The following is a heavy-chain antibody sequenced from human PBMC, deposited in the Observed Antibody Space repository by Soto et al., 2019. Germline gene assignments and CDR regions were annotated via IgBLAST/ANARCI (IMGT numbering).Heavy chain of an antibody. J-gene: IGHJ5*02. V-gene: IGHV3-23*01. CDR1: GFTFSSYA. CDR2: ISGSGGST. D-gene: IGHD6-19*01. Sequence: PGGSLRLSCAASGFTFSSYAMSWVRQAPGKGLEWVSAISGSGGSTYYADSVKGRFTISRDNSKNTLYLQMNSLRAEDTAVYYCAKVISSGWGVNWFDPWGQGNLVTVYS. CDR3: AKVISSGWGVNWFDP.